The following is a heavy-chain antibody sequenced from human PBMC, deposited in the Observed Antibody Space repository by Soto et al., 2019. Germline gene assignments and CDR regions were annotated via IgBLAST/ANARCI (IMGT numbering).Heavy chain of an antibody. V-gene: IGHV4-38-2*02. CDR3: ARDLVYYGNYYYTMDV. Sequence: ASETLSLTCDVSDSSISGAFYWGWVRQSPGKGLEWIGSIHHSGSTYYNPSLKSRVTISIDTSENHFSLELNSVTAADTGLYYCARDLVYYGNYYYTMDVWGQGITVTVS. CDR2: IHHSGST. CDR1: DSSISGAFY. D-gene: IGHD3-16*01. J-gene: IGHJ6*02.